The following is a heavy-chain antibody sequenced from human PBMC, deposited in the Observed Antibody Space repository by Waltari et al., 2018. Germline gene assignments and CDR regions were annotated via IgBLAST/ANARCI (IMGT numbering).Heavy chain of an antibody. V-gene: IGHV4-39*01. J-gene: IGHJ4*02. Sequence: QLQLQESGPGLVKPSETLSLTCTVSGGSISSSSYYCGWIRQPPGQGLEWIGSIYYSGSTYYNPSLKSRVTISVDTSKNQFSLKLSSVTAADTAVYYCARRGDYYDSSGYYLVIDYWGQGTLVTVSS. D-gene: IGHD3-22*01. CDR1: GGSISSSSYY. CDR3: ARRGDYYDSSGYYLVIDY. CDR2: IYYSGST.